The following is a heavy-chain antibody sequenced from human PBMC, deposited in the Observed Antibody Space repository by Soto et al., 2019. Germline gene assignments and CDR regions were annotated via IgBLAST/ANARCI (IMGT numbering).Heavy chain of an antibody. V-gene: IGHV4-39*01. CDR2: IYYSGST. CDR3: ARQGLDWNEDYYGMDV. Sequence: SDTLSLTCIAAGASISSRSYYWGWIRQPPGKGLEWIGSIYYSGSTYYNPSLKSRVTISVDTSKNQFSLKLSSVTAADTAVYYCARQGLDWNEDYYGMDVWGQGTTVT. J-gene: IGHJ6*02. CDR1: GASISSRSYY. D-gene: IGHD1-1*01.